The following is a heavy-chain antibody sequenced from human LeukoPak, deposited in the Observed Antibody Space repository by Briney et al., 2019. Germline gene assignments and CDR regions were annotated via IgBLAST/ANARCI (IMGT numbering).Heavy chain of an antibody. D-gene: IGHD2-15*01. CDR1: GYTFTRYG. CDR2: ISGNNGNT. J-gene: IGHJ5*02. CDR3: ATDRGYCSGGRCYYWFDP. V-gene: IGHV1-18*01. Sequence: ASVKVSCKASGYTFTRYGISWVRQAPGQGLEWMGWISGNNGNTNYAQKFQGRVTMTTDTSTSTAYMELRGLRSDDTAVYYCATDRGYCSGGRCYYWFDPWGQGTLVTVSS.